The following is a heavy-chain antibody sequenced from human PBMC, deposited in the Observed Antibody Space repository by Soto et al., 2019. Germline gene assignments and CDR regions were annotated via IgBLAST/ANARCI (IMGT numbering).Heavy chain of an antibody. V-gene: IGHV3-11*03. CDR1: GLTFSDYY. CDR2: IGSSSSNT. J-gene: IGHJ4*02. CDR3: ALAPNAYYFHY. Sequence: GSRRLSWVASGLTFSDYYTSWIRQAPGTGLEWVAHIGSSSSNTNYADSVKGRFTISRDIAKNSLYLQMNSLRAEDTAVYYCALAPNAYYFHYRGPGPMVTVSS. D-gene: IGHD5-12*01.